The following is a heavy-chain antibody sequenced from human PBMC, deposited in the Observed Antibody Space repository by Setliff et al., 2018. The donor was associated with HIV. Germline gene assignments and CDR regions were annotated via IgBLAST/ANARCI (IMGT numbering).Heavy chain of an antibody. CDR1: GYTFSTYN. J-gene: IGHJ4*02. V-gene: IGHV1-18*01. CDR3: AREADYTDTGGQYRY. CDR2: ISTAFGNI. D-gene: IGHD2-8*02. Sequence: ASVKVSCKASGYTFSTYNMDWVRQAPGQGLEWMGSISTAFGNIDFAQKFQDRVTMTTDTATSTVYMELRNLTKDHTAVYYCAREADYTDTGGQYRYWGQGTLVTVSS.